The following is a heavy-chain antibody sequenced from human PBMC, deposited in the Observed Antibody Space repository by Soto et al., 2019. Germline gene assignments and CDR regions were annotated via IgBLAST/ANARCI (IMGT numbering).Heavy chain of an antibody. V-gene: IGHV1-69*13. CDR3: ASSNFRGTTHPRFDY. Sequence: ASVKVSCKASGGTFSSYAISWVRQAPGQGLEWMGGIIPIFGTANYAQKFQGRVTITADESTSTAYMELSSLRSEDTAVYYCASSNFRGTTHPRFDYWGQGTLVTVSS. J-gene: IGHJ4*02. CDR1: GGTFSSYA. CDR2: IIPIFGTA. D-gene: IGHD3-10*01.